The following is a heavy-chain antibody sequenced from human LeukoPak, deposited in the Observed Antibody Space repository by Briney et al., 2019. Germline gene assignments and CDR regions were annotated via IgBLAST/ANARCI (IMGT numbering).Heavy chain of an antibody. CDR3: ANNAFGDYAFDY. D-gene: IGHD4-17*01. J-gene: IGHJ4*02. CDR1: GRSFSTYA. CDR2: IIPTFGTT. Sequence: SVKVSCKASGRSFSTYAISWVRQAPGQGLEWMGGIIPTFGTTNYAQKFQGRVTITTDEVTTTAYTAYMELSSLRSEDTAVYYCANNAFGDYAFDYWGQGTLVTVSS. V-gene: IGHV1-69*05.